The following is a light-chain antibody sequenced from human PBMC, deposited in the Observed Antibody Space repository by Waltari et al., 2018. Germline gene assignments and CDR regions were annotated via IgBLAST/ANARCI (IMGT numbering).Light chain of an antibody. Sequence: EIVMTQSPATLSVSPGERATLSCRASQNVRSNLAWYQQKPGQAPRLLIHGASTSATGIPARFGGSGSGTEFTLTISSLQSEDIAVYYCQQYNKWPPITFGQGTRLEIK. J-gene: IGKJ5*01. CDR2: GAS. V-gene: IGKV3D-15*01. CDR3: QQYNKWPPIT. CDR1: QNVRSN.